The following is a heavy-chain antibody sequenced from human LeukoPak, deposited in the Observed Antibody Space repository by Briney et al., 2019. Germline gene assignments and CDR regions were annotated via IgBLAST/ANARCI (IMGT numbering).Heavy chain of an antibody. CDR3: ARGQASGTFGGVIVSAYYFDY. V-gene: IGHV4-34*01. D-gene: IGHD3-16*02. J-gene: IGHJ4*02. Sequence: SETLSLTCAVYGGSFSGYYWSWIRQPPGKGLEWIGEINHSGSTNYDPSLKSRVTISVDMSKNQFSLKLSSVTAADTAVYYCARGQASGTFGGVIVSAYYFDYWGQGTLVTVSS. CDR2: INHSGST. CDR1: GGSFSGYY.